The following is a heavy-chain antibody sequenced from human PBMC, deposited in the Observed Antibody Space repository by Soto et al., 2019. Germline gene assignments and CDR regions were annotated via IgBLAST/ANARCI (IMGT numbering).Heavy chain of an antibody. J-gene: IGHJ4*02. D-gene: IGHD3-10*01. CDR3: ARRLRRNSAYYYGSGSYFQPGPKGLDY. CDR2: IYDGGST. V-gene: IGHV4-30-4*01. CDR1: GDSISDVNYY. Sequence: SETLSLTCTVSGDSISDVNYYWSWIRQSPDKGLEWIGHIYDGGSTYSNPSLKSRVTVSVDTSKNQFSLQLSSVTAADTAVYYCARRLRRNSAYYYGSGSYFQPGPKGLDYWGQGTLVTVSS.